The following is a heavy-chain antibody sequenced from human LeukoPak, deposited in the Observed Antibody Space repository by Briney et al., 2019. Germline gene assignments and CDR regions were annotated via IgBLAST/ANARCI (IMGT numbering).Heavy chain of an antibody. J-gene: IGHJ3*02. V-gene: IGHV3-23*01. Sequence: GGSLRLSCAASGFTFSSYGMSWVRQAPGKGLEWVSAISGSGGCTYYADSVKGRFTISRDNSKNTLYLQINSLRAEDTAVYYCANDVLRYFDWLLYDAFDIWGQGTMVTVSS. CDR2: ISGSGGCT. CDR1: GFTFSSYG. D-gene: IGHD3-9*01. CDR3: ANDVLRYFDWLLYDAFDI.